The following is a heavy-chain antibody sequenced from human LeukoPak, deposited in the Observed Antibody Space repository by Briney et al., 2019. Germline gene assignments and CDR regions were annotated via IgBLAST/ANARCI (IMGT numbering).Heavy chain of an antibody. CDR3: ARGYDILTGYYRN. J-gene: IGHJ4*02. V-gene: IGHV1-46*01. CDR2: INPSGGST. Sequence: ASVKVSCKASGYTFTSYYMHWVRQAPGQGLEWMGIINPSGGSTSYAQKLQGRVTMTTDTSTSTAYMELRSLRSDDTAVYYCARGYDILTGYYRNWGQGTLVTVSS. D-gene: IGHD3-9*01. CDR1: GYTFTSYY.